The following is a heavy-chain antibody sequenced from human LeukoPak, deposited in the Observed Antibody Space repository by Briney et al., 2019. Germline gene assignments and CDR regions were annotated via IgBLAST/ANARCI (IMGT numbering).Heavy chain of an antibody. CDR2: ISAYNGNT. CDR1: GYTFTRYG. V-gene: IGHV1-18*01. CDR3: ARDGTDIVVVVAAAGPFDP. Sequence: ASVKVSCKASGYTFTRYGISWVRQAPGQGLEWMGWISAYNGNTNYAQKLQGRVTMTTDTSTSTAYMELRSLRSDDTAVYYCARDGTDIVVVVAAAGPFDPWGQGTLVTVSS. J-gene: IGHJ5*02. D-gene: IGHD2-15*01.